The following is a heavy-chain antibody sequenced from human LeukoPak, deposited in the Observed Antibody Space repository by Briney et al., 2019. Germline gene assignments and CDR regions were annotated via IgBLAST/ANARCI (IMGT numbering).Heavy chain of an antibody. J-gene: IGHJ6*03. V-gene: IGHV4-38-2*02. Sequence: PSETLSLTCTVSGYSISSGYYWGWIRQPPGKGLEWIGRIYTSGSTNYNPSLKSRVTMSVDTSKNQFSLKLSSVTAADTAVYYCARDYIKEGLLWFREPYYYMDVWGKGTTVTISS. D-gene: IGHD3-10*01. CDR3: ARDYIKEGLLWFREPYYYMDV. CDR1: GYSISSGYY. CDR2: IYTSGST.